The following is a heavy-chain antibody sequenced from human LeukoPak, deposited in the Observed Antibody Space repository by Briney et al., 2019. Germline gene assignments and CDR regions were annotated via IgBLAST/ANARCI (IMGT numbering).Heavy chain of an antibody. CDR3: ARGVFGESLES. Sequence: ASVTVSCKASGHTFTGYYVYWVGQPPGQGLEWMGWMNPNVGGANFPQKFQGRVTVTSDPAISAAYMELRRLRSDDTAVYYCARGVFGESLESWGQGTLVTVSS. CDR2: MNPNVGGA. V-gene: IGHV1-2*02. CDR1: GHTFTGYY. D-gene: IGHD3-10*02. J-gene: IGHJ4*02.